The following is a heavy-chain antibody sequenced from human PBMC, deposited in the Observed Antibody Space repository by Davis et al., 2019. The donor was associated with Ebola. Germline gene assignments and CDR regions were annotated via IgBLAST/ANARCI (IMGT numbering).Heavy chain of an antibody. Sequence: HSQTLSLTCAISGDSVSSGGWNWIRQSPSRGLEWLGRTYYNSKWYNDYAVSVKSRITINPDTSKNQFSLQLNSVTPEDTALYYCARGWLRRGMDVWGEGTTVTV. V-gene: IGHV6-1*01. CDR1: GDSVSSGG. CDR3: ARGWLRRGMDV. CDR2: TYYNSKWYN. D-gene: IGHD5-18*01. J-gene: IGHJ6*02.